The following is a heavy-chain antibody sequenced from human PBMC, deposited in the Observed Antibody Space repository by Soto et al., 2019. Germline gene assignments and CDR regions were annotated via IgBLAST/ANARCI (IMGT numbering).Heavy chain of an antibody. CDR3: ARHGLLINNWNHLDY. D-gene: IGHD1-1*01. CDR2: IYDNGNT. Sequence: QLQLQASGPGLVKPSETLSLTCTVSGGSISSSPYYWGWIRQPPGKGPEWIGNIYDNGNTFSNPSIKSPVTTAIDTSETLSALMLRSVTAPDTAVYYCARHGLLINNWNHLDYWGQGTLVTVS. CDR1: GGSISSSPYY. V-gene: IGHV4-39*01. J-gene: IGHJ4*02.